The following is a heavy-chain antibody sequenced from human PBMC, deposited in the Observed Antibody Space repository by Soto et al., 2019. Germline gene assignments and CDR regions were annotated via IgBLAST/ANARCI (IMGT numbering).Heavy chain of an antibody. Sequence: QVQLQESGPGLVKPSQTLSFTCTVSGGSISSGGYYWSWIRQHPGKGLEWIGYIYYSGSPYYNPPLTSRLTISVDTSKNQSSLKLSSVTAADTAVYYFARDHLLPDPAAFDIWGQETMLTVSS. V-gene: IGHV4-31*03. CDR3: ARDHLLPDPAAFDI. CDR1: GGSISSGGYY. J-gene: IGHJ3*02. CDR2: IYYSGSP.